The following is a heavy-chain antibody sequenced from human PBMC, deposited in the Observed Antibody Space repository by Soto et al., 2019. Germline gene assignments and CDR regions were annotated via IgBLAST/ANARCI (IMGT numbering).Heavy chain of an antibody. J-gene: IGHJ6*02. CDR2: IYYSGST. D-gene: IGHD3-10*01. Sequence: QVQLQESGPGLVKPSETLSLTCTVSGGSISSYYWSWIRQPPGKGLEWIGYIYYSGSTDYNPSLKRRITISVDTSKNQFSLKLSSVTAADTAVYYCARVVRLRGGSGSYRYYYGLDVWGQGTTVTGSS. CDR3: ARVVRLRGGSGSYRYYYGLDV. CDR1: GGSISSYY. V-gene: IGHV4-59*01.